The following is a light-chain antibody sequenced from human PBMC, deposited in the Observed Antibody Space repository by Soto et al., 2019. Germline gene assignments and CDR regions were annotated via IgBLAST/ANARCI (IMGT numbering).Light chain of an antibody. CDR1: QSFGSSS. Sequence: EIVLTQSPGTLSLSPGERATLSCRASQSFGSSSLAWYQQKPGQAPRLLIYGASSRAAGIPDRFSGSGSGTDFTLTISRLEPEDFAVYYCQQYGTSPETFGQGTKVEIK. CDR2: GAS. CDR3: QQYGTSPET. J-gene: IGKJ1*01. V-gene: IGKV3-20*01.